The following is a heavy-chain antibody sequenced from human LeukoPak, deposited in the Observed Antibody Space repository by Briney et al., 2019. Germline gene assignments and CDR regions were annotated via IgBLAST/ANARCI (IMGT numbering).Heavy chain of an antibody. CDR2: INPNSGDT. D-gene: IGHD3-22*01. V-gene: IGHV1-2*06. J-gene: IGHJ4*02. CDR1: GYTFTGYH. CDR3: ARDDGALHHYDSNPLDY. Sequence: ASVKVSCKASGYTFTGYHIHWVRQAPGQGLEWMGRINPNSGDTNYAQKFQGRVTMTRDTSISTAYMELSRLRSDDTAVYYCARDDGALHHYDSNPLDYWGQGTLVTVSS.